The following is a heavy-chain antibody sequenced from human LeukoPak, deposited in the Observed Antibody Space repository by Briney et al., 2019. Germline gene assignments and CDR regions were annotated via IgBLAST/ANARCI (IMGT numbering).Heavy chain of an antibody. D-gene: IGHD6-19*01. Sequence: SETLSLTCTVSGGSISSGSYYWSWIRQPAGKGLEWIGRIYTSGSTNYNPSLKSRVTISVDTSKNQFSLKLSSVTAADTAVYYCARDGAVAYHLAYWGQGTLVTVSS. CDR1: GGSISSGSYY. CDR3: ARDGAVAYHLAY. V-gene: IGHV4-61*02. CDR2: IYTSGST. J-gene: IGHJ4*02.